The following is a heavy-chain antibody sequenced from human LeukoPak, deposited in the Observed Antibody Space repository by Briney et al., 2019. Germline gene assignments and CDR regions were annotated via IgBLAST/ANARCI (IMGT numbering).Heavy chain of an antibody. V-gene: IGHV1-2*02. J-gene: IGHJ4*02. CDR1: GYTFTGYY. D-gene: IGHD5-18*01. CDR2: INPNSGGT. CDR3: ARSSDTAMVTANFDY. Sequence: ASVKVSCKASGYTFTGYYMHWVRQAPGQGLEWMGWINPNSGGTNYAQKLQGRVTMTTDTSTSTAYMELRSLRSDDTAVYYCARSSDTAMVTANFDYWGQGTLVTVSS.